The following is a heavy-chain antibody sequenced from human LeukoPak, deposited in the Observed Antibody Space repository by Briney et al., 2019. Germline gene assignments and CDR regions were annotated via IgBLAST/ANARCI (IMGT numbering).Heavy chain of an antibody. V-gene: IGHV3-21*01. Sequence: GGSLRLSCAASGFTFSSYNMNWVRQAPGKGLEWVSSISSSSSYIYYADSVKGRFTISRDSAKNSSYLQINSLRAEDTAVYYCAREVGGTFYYYGMDVWGQGTTVTVSS. CDR2: ISSSSSYI. J-gene: IGHJ6*02. CDR3: AREVGGTFYYYGMDV. CDR1: GFTFSSYN. D-gene: IGHD1-26*01.